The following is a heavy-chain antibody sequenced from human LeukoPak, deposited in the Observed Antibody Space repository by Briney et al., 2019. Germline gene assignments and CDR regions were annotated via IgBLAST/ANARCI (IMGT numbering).Heavy chain of an antibody. V-gene: IGHV3-43*02. CDR1: GFSFDDYA. J-gene: IGHJ4*02. D-gene: IGHD6-19*01. Sequence: GGSLRLSCAATGFSFDDYAMHWVRQAPGKGLEWVSLISGDGGGSYYADSVKGRFTISRDNSKNSLYLQMNSLRLEDTAFYYCATPSRGGWYDVDYWGQGNLVTVSS. CDR3: ATPSRGGWYDVDY. CDR2: ISGDGGGS.